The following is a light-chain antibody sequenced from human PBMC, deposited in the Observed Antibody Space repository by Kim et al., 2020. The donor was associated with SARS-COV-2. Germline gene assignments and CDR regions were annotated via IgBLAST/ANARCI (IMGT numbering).Light chain of an antibody. Sequence: EIVMTQSPATLSVSPGERVTLSCRASQSVSSNLAWYQQKPGQAPRLLIYGASTRAAGIPDRISGSGYGTEFTLTISSLQSEDFAVYYCQQYNSWWTFGQGTKVDIK. J-gene: IGKJ1*01. CDR2: GAS. CDR3: QQYNSWWT. CDR1: QSVSSN. V-gene: IGKV3-15*01.